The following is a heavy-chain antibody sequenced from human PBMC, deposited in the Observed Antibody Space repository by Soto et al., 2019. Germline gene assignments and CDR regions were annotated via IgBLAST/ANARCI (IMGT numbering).Heavy chain of an antibody. Sequence: PGESLKISCKGSGYNFAGYWIAWVRQMPGKGLELMGIIYPSDSDTRYSPSFQGQVTISADKSISTAYLQWSSLKASDTAMYYCARQGGYCSGGSCYYFDYWGQGTLVTVSS. CDR1: GYNFAGYW. V-gene: IGHV5-51*01. J-gene: IGHJ4*02. D-gene: IGHD2-15*01. CDR2: IYPSDSDT. CDR3: ARQGGYCSGGSCYYFDY.